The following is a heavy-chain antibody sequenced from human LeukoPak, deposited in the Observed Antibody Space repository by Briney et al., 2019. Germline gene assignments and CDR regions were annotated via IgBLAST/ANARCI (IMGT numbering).Heavy chain of an antibody. V-gene: IGHV1-69*04. Sequence: SVKVSCKASGDSVSSYAFSWVRQAPGQGLEWMGRINPMFGIVDYAPKLQGRVTLTADKSSSTVYMELRSLRFEDTAVYYCASLTAFDPWGQGTLVTVSS. J-gene: IGHJ5*01. CDR1: GDSVSSYA. CDR3: ASLTAFDP. D-gene: IGHD5-18*01. CDR2: INPMFGIV.